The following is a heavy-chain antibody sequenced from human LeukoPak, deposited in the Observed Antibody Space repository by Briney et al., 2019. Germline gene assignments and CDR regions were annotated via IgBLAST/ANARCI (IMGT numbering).Heavy chain of an antibody. D-gene: IGHD4-17*01. CDR2: IKQDGSEK. V-gene: IGHV3-7*01. CDR1: GFSFSSYW. CDR3: ARATTTVTTFDY. J-gene: IGHJ4*02. Sequence: GGPLRLSCAASGFSFSSYWMTWVRQAPGKGLEWVANIKQDGSEKYYVDSVKGRFTISRDNAKNSLYLQMNSLRAEDTAVYYCARATTTVTTFDYWGQGTLVTVSS.